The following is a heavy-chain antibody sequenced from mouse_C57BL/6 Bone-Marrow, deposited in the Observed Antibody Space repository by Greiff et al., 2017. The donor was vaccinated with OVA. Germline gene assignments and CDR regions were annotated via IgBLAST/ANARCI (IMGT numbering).Heavy chain of an antibody. CDR2: IDPSDSYT. D-gene: IGHD1-1*01. J-gene: IGHJ2*01. CDR1: GYTFTSYW. CDR3: ARWGTTVVEGDY. V-gene: IGHV1-59*01. Sequence: QVQLQQPGAELVRPGTSVKLSCKASGYTFTSYWMHWVKQRPGQGLEWIGVIDPSDSYTNYNQKFKGKATLTVDTSSSTAYMQLSSLTSEDSAVYYCARWGTTVVEGDYWGQGTTLTVSS.